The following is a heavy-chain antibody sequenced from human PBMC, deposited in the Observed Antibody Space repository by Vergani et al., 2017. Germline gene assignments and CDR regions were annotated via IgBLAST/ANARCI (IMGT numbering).Heavy chain of an antibody. CDR3: AKEGGGYCSGVTCYPEY. Sequence: EVHLLESGGGLVQSGGSLRLSCAASGFTFSNSVVSWVRQAPGMGLAWVSSISGPGLSTYYADSVKGRFSISRDNSKNTLYLQMKSLRPEDTAVYYCAKEGGGYCSGVTCYPEYWGQGTLVIVSS. D-gene: IGHD2-15*01. CDR2: ISGPGLST. J-gene: IGHJ4*02. V-gene: IGHV3-23*01. CDR1: GFTFSNSV.